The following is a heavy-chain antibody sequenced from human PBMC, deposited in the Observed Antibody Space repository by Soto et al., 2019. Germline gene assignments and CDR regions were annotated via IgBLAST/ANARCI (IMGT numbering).Heavy chain of an antibody. CDR2: ISSSGSTI. J-gene: IGHJ6*02. Sequence: GGSLRLSCAASGFTFSSYEMNWVRQAPGKGLEWVSYISSSGSTIYYADPVKGRFTISRDNAKNSLYLQMNSLRAEDTAVYYCASLYRDYYYYGMDVWGQGTTVTVSS. CDR1: GFTFSSYE. D-gene: IGHD3-16*02. V-gene: IGHV3-48*03. CDR3: ASLYRDYYYYGMDV.